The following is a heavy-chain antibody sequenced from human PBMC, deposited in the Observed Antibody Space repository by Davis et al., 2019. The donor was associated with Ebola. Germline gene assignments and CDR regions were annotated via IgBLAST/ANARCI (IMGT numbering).Heavy chain of an antibody. D-gene: IGHD3-22*01. CDR1: GGSISSSSYY. CDR3: ASTTYYYDSSGYYGATSFDY. V-gene: IGHV4-39*07. Sequence: GSLRLSCTVSGGSISSSSYYWGWIRQPPGKGLEWIGSIYYSGSTYYNPSLKSRVTISVDTSKNQFSLKLSSVTAADTAVYYCASTTYYYDSSGYYGATSFDYWGQGTLVTVSS. CDR2: IYYSGST. J-gene: IGHJ4*02.